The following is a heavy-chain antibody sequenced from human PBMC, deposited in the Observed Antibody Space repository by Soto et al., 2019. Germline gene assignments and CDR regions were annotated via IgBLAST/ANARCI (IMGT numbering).Heavy chain of an antibody. CDR3: AKDDYGDLYNWFDP. Sequence: GGSLRLSCAASGFTFSSYGMHWVRQAPGKGLEWVAVISYDGSNKYYADSVKGRFTISRDNSKNTLYLQMNSLRAEDTAVYYCAKDDYGDLYNWFDPWGQGTLVTVSS. D-gene: IGHD4-17*01. J-gene: IGHJ5*02. V-gene: IGHV3-30*18. CDR2: ISYDGSNK. CDR1: GFTFSSYG.